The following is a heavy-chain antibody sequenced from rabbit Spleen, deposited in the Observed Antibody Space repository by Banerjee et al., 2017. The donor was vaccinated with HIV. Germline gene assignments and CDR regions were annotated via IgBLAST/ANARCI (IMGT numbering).Heavy chain of an antibody. CDR2: IDTGTGSA. Sequence: QSLEESGGGLVKPGASLTLTCKASGFSFNGFSFNGGYDMCWVRQAPGKGLEWIGCIDTGTGSAYYASWVKGRFTVSKTSSTTVTLQMTSLTAADTATYFCAISSPGSSYGFNLWGPGTLVTVS. V-gene: IGHV1S40*01. D-gene: IGHD8-1*01. J-gene: IGHJ4*01. CDR1: GFSFNGFSFNGGYD. CDR3: AISSPGSSYGFNL.